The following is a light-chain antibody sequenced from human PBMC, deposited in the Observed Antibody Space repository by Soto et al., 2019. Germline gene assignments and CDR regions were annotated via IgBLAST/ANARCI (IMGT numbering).Light chain of an antibody. J-gene: IGKJ1*01. V-gene: IGKV3-15*01. Sequence: EIVMTQSPGTLSLSPGDTATLSCRASQSLGSDLAWYQQKPGQAPRLLIFGASARPTGIPAWISGSGSGTEFTLTISSLRSEDFAVYFCQQYYNWPRTFGQGTKVEI. CDR2: GAS. CDR1: QSLGSD. CDR3: QQYYNWPRT.